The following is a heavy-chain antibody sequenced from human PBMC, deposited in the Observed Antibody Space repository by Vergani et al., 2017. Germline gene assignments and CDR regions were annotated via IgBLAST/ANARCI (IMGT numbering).Heavy chain of an antibody. Sequence: VQLVQSGPEVKKPGDSLTISCQGFGFSFSSSWIGWVRQRPGKGLEWIGIIYPDDSETRYSPAFQGQVTISADRSKSTTFLKWSSLKASDTAVYYCARRQYVHSWVVSWFDPWGQGTQVTVSS. CDR3: ARRQYVHSWVVSWFDP. J-gene: IGHJ5*02. CDR2: IYPDDSET. D-gene: IGHD2-21*01. V-gene: IGHV5-51*01. CDR1: GFSFSSSW.